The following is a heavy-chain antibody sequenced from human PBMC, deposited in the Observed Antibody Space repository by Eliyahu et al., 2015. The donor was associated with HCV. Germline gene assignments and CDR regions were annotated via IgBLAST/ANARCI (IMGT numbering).Heavy chain of an antibody. D-gene: IGHD4-11*01. Sequence: EVHLVESGGGLVQPGGSLRLSCAASGFTFSNFNMNWVRQAPGKGLEWVSFISSSGTTKKYADSVKGRFTISRDNAKNSLYLQINSLRDEDTAIYYCASRLPDYWWGPGTLVTVSS. CDR1: GFTFSNFN. CDR3: ASRLPDYW. CDR2: ISSSGTTK. V-gene: IGHV3-48*02. J-gene: IGHJ4*02.